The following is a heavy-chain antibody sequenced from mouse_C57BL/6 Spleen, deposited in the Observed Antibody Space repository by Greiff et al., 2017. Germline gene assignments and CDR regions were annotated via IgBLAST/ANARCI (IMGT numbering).Heavy chain of an antibody. V-gene: IGHV1-42*01. Sequence: VQLQQSGPELVKPGASVKISCKASGYSFTGYYMNWVKQSPEKSLEWIGEINPSTGGTTYNQKFKAKATLTVAKASSTAYMQLKSLTSEDSAVYYCARVVADAMDYWGQGTSVTVSS. CDR1: GYSFTGYY. CDR2: INPSTGGT. CDR3: ARVVADAMDY. J-gene: IGHJ4*01. D-gene: IGHD1-1*01.